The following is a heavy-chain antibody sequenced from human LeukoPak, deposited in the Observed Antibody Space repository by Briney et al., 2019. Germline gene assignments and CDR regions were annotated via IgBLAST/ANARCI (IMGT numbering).Heavy chain of an antibody. CDR2: ITGGGDGT. Sequence: GGSLRLSCAASGLTFSSYAMMWGRQSPEKGLEWVSSITGGGDGTYYADSVRGRFTISRDNSKNTLYLKMNSLRAEDTAVYFCVKGFVHPTYYFEYWGQGTLVTVSS. J-gene: IGHJ4*02. CDR1: GLTFSSYA. CDR3: VKGFVHPTYYFEY. V-gene: IGHV3-23*01. D-gene: IGHD3-10*01.